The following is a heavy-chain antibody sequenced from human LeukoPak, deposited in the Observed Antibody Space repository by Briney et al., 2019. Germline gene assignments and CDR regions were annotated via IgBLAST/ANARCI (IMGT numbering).Heavy chain of an antibody. V-gene: IGHV1-2*02. CDR3: ARGGPGIAAAGEYYYYYMDV. CDR2: INPNSGGT. J-gene: IGHJ6*03. D-gene: IGHD6-13*01. CDR1: GYTFTGYY. Sequence: ASVKVSCKASGYTFTGYYMHWVRQAPGQGLEWMGWINPNSGGTNYAQKFQGRVTMTRDTSISTAYMELSRPRSDDTAVYYCARGGPGIAAAGEYYYYYMDVGGKGTTVTVSS.